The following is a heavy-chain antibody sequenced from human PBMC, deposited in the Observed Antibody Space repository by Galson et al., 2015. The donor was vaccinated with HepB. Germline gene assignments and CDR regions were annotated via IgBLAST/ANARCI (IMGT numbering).Heavy chain of an antibody. Sequence: SVKVSCKASGGTFSSYAISWVRQAPGQGLEWMGGIIPILGIANYAQKFQGRVTITADKSTSTAYMELSSLRSEDTAVYYCVVPAAPLGYYGMDVWGQGTTVTVSS. CDR2: IIPILGIA. D-gene: IGHD2-2*01. V-gene: IGHV1-69*10. CDR3: VVPAAPLGYYGMDV. CDR1: GGTFSSYA. J-gene: IGHJ6*02.